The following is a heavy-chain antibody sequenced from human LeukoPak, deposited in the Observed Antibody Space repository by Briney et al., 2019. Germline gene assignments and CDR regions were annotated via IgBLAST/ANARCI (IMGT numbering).Heavy chain of an antibody. D-gene: IGHD3-22*01. J-gene: IGHJ4*02. V-gene: IGHV3-21*01. CDR3: ARDAAYFDSSGYYPDPLDY. CDR2: ISPSGDHR. Sequence: GGSLRLSCTASGFSFSAYNINWVRQAPGKGLEWVSCISPSGDHRYYADSVRGRFTISRDNAKNSVYLQMNSLRAEDTAVYYCARDAAYFDSSGYYPDPLDYWGQGTLVSVSS. CDR1: GFSFSAYN.